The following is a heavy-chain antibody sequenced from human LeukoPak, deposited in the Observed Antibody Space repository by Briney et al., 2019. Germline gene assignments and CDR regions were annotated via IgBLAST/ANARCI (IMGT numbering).Heavy chain of an antibody. Sequence: SETLSLTCTVSGGYISSYCWSWIRQPPGKGLEWIGYIYYSGSTNYNPSLKSRVTISVDTSKNQFSLKLSPVTAADTAVYYCAREGGRFGELLYAFDIWGQGTMVTVSS. CDR3: AREGGRFGELLYAFDI. J-gene: IGHJ3*02. D-gene: IGHD3-10*01. CDR2: IYYSGST. CDR1: GGYISSYC. V-gene: IGHV4-59*01.